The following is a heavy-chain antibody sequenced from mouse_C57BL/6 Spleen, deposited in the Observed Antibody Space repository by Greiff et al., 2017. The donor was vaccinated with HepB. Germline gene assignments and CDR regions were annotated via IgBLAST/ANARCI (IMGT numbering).Heavy chain of an antibody. Sequence: QVQLKQSDAELVKPGASVKISCKVSGYTFTDHTIHWMKQRPEQGLEWIGYIYPRDGSTKYNEKFKGKAILTADKSSSTAYMQLNSLTSEDSAVYFCESYDYDGRGDAIDYWGQGTPVTFSS. CDR3: ESYDYDGRGDAIDY. V-gene: IGHV1-78*01. D-gene: IGHD2-4*01. CDR1: GYTFTDHT. J-gene: IGHJ4*01. CDR2: IYPRDGST.